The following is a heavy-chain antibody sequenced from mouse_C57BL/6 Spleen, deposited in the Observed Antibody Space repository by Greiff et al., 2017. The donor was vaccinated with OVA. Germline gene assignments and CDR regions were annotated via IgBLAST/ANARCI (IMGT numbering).Heavy chain of an antibody. CDR1: GFTFSSYA. V-gene: IGHV5-4*01. D-gene: IGHD2-5*01. CDR3: ARDNRDYSNYFDY. Sequence: EVMLVESGGGLVKPGGSLKLSCAASGFTFSSYAMSWVRQTPEKRLEWVATISDGGSYTYSPDNVKGRFTISRDNAKNNLYLQISHLKSEDTAMYYCARDNRDYSNYFDYWGQGTTLTVSS. J-gene: IGHJ2*01. CDR2: ISDGGSYT.